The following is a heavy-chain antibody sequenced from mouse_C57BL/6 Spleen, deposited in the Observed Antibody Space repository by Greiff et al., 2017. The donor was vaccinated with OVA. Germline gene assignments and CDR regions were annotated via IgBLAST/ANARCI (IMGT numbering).Heavy chain of an antibody. J-gene: IGHJ2*01. Sequence: EVKVEESGPGLVKPSQSLSLTCSVTGYSITSGYYWNWIRQFPGNKLEWMGYLSYDGSNNYNQSLKNRISITRDTSKNHFLLKFNSVTTEDTATYYCAKEDYDYSYYFDYWSQGTTRTVSS. CDR3: AKEDYDYSYYFDY. CDR2: LSYDGSN. V-gene: IGHV3-6*01. CDR1: GYSITSGYY. D-gene: IGHD2-4*01.